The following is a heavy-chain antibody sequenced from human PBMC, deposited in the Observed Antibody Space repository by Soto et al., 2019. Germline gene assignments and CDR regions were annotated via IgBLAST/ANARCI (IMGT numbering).Heavy chain of an antibody. J-gene: IGHJ4*02. CDR2: IYSGGST. D-gene: IGHD6-13*01. CDR1: GFTVSSNY. V-gene: IGHV3-53*04. CDR3: ARVWGYSSDY. Sequence: EVQLVESGGGLVQPGGSLRLSCAASGFTVSSNYMSWVRQAPGKGLGWVSVIYSGGSTYYADSVKGRFPTSRHNSKNTLYLQMNSLRAEDTAVYYCARVWGYSSDYWGQGTLVTVSS.